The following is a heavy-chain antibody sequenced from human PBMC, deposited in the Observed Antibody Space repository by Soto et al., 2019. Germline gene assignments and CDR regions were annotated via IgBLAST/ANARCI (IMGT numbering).Heavy chain of an antibody. J-gene: IGHJ3*02. CDR1: GGSIRSSTYY. CDR3: ATQTTFEVIIAANVFDI. Sequence: QLQLQESGPGLVKPSETLSLTCTVSGGSIRSSTYYWAWLRQPPGKGLEWIGSIYYTGDTVYNPSRKSRVTMSVDTSKSQFSLRLNSVTAADTAEYYCATQTTFEVIIAANVFDIWGRGTMVTVSS. V-gene: IGHV4-39*01. CDR2: IYYTGDT. D-gene: IGHD3-16*02.